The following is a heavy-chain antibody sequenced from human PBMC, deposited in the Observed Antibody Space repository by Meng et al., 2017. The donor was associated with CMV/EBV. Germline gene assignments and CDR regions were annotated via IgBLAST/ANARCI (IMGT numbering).Heavy chain of an antibody. CDR1: GFTFSSYS. Sequence: GGSLRLSCAASGFTFSSYSMNWVRQAPGKGLEWVSSISSSSSYIYYADSVKGRFTISRDNAKNSLYLQMNSLRAENTAVYYCASYHHSSSQWYFDYWGQGTLVTVSS. V-gene: IGHV3-21*01. D-gene: IGHD6-13*01. J-gene: IGHJ4*02. CDR2: ISSSSSYI. CDR3: ASYHHSSSQWYFDY.